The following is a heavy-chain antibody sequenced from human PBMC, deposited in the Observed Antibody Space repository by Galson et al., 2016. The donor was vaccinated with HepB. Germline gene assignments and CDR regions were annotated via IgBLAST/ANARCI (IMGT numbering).Heavy chain of an antibody. J-gene: IGHJ6*02. CDR3: ARRTGNGFDV. D-gene: IGHD1-1*01. Sequence: CAISGDSVSSNSATWNWIRLSPSRGLEWLGRTYYRSRWYSDYALSVKSRTTINADTSKSQFSLRLNSVTPEDTAVYYCARRTGNGFDVWGQGTTVTVSS. CDR2: TYYRSRWYS. V-gene: IGHV6-1*01. CDR1: GDSVSSNSAT.